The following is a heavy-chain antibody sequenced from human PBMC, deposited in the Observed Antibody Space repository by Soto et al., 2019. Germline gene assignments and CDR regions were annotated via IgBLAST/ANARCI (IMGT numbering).Heavy chain of an antibody. CDR3: AKDRFHVVVTVSIFDP. CDR2: IRGSGGSA. CDR1: VFTFSSYA. Sequence: PGGSLRLSCVSSVFTFSSYAMSWVRQAPGRGLEWVSTIRGSGGSADYADSVKGRFTISRDNPQNTLYLEMNSLRAEDTAIYYCAKDRFHVVVTVSIFDPWGQGTLVTVS. V-gene: IGHV3-23*01. J-gene: IGHJ5*02. D-gene: IGHD2-21*02.